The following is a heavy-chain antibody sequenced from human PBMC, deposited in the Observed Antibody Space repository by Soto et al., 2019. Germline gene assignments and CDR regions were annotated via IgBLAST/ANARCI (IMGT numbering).Heavy chain of an antibody. CDR3: VTDRGYGHASVPYS. D-gene: IGHD5-18*01. V-gene: IGHV3-30*03. Sequence: QAHLVESGGGVVQPGRSLRLSCAASGFTFTSYGMHWVRQAPGTRLEGVAVISYDGGLQHYAGSVKGRFTISRDNSKNMVLLQMNSLRAEDTAVYYCVTDRGYGHASVPYSWGQGTLVSVSS. J-gene: IGHJ4*02. CDR1: GFTFTSYG. CDR2: ISYDGGLQ.